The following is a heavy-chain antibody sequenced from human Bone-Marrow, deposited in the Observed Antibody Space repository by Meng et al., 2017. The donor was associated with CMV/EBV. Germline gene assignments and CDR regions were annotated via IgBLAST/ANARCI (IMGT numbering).Heavy chain of an antibody. CDR1: GFTFSRYA. D-gene: IGHD5-18*01. V-gene: IGHV3-30-3*01. Sequence: SCAASGFTFSRYAMHWVRQAPGKGLEWVAVISYDGNNRYYADSVKGRFSISRDDSKNTLYLQMNSLRAEDTAVYYCARVASGYSYGSTDYWGQGTLVTVSS. CDR3: ARVASGYSYGSTDY. CDR2: ISYDGNNR. J-gene: IGHJ4*02.